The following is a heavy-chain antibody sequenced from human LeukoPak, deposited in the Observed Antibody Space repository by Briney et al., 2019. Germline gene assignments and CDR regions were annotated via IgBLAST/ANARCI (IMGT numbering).Heavy chain of an antibody. CDR1: GFTFSSYA. CDR3: ARGKYGGYFIDY. V-gene: IGHV3-23*01. D-gene: IGHD5-12*01. CDR2: ISGSGGST. J-gene: IGHJ4*02. Sequence: GGSLRLSCAASGFTFSSYAMSWVRQAPGKGLEWVSAISGSGGSTYYADSVEGRFTISRDNSKNTLYLQMNSLRAEDTAVYYCARGKYGGYFIDYWGQGTLVTVSS.